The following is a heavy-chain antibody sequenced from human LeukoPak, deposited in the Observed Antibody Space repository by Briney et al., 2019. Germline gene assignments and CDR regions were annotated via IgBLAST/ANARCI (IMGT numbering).Heavy chain of an antibody. CDR3: AKRKFDY. CDR1: GFTFSDLW. Sequence: PGGSLRLSCAASGFTFSDLWMIWVRQAPGKGLEWVAVISYDGSNKYYADSVKGRFTISRDNSKNTLYLQMNSLRAEDTAVYYCAKRKFDYWGQGTLVTVSS. V-gene: IGHV3-30*18. CDR2: ISYDGSNK. J-gene: IGHJ4*02.